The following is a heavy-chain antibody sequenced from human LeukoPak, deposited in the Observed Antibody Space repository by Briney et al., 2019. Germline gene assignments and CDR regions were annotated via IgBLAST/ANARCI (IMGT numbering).Heavy chain of an antibody. J-gene: IGHJ5*02. Sequence: SETLSLTCTVSGVSISSSSYYWGWIRQPPGKGLEWIGNIYYSGSTYYNPSLKSRVTISVDTSKNQFSLKLSSVTAADTAVYYCAGHGIIAAAGLNWFDPWGQGTLITVSS. V-gene: IGHV4-39*01. CDR1: GVSISSSSYY. CDR2: IYYSGST. CDR3: AGHGIIAAAGLNWFDP. D-gene: IGHD6-13*01.